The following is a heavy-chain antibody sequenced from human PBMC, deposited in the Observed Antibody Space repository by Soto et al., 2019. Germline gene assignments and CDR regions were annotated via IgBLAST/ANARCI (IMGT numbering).Heavy chain of an antibody. CDR2: ISYDGSNK. J-gene: IGHJ4*02. V-gene: IGHV3-30*18. CDR1: GFTFSSYG. D-gene: IGHD6-19*01. CDR3: AKTRASIAVAGEVDY. Sequence: GGSLRLSCAASGFTFSSYGMHWVRQAPGKGLEWVAVISYDGSNKYYADSVKGRFTISRDNSKNTLYLQMNSLRAEDTAVYYCAKTRASIAVAGEVDYWGQGTLVTVSS.